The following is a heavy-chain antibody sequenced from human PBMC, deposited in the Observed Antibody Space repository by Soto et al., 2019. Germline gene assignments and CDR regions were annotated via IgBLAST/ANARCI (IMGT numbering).Heavy chain of an antibody. J-gene: IGHJ5*02. CDR2: IIPIFGTA. D-gene: IGHD4-17*01. Sequence: QVQLVQSGAEVKKPGSSVKVSCKASGGTFSSYAISWVRQAPGQGLEWMGGIIPIFGTANYAQKFQGRVTITAAEHTRAAYMAVSSLRSEDTAVCYFAREGKAYGDYAPPHARNWFDPWGQGTLVTVSS. V-gene: IGHV1-69*12. CDR3: AREGKAYGDYAPPHARNWFDP. CDR1: GGTFSSYA.